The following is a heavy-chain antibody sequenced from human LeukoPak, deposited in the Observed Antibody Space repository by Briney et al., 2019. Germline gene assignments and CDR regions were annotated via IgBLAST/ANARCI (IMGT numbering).Heavy chain of an antibody. CDR2: IYYSGST. V-gene: IGHV4-59*08. Sequence: ETLSLTCTVSGCSISSYYWSWIRQPPGKGLEWIGYIYYSGSTNYTPSLKRRVTISVDTSKNQFSLKLSSVTAADTAIYFCARVHVNRGYYFGDAFDIWGQGTMVTVSS. CDR1: GCSISSYY. J-gene: IGHJ3*02. D-gene: IGHD3-22*01. CDR3: ARVHVNRGYYFGDAFDI.